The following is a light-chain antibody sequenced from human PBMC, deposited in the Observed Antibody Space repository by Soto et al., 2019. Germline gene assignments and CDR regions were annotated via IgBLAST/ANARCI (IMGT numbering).Light chain of an antibody. CDR2: DAS. Sequence: IQSPVTLSLSPGERATLSCRASQSISSWLAWYQQRPGKTPKLLIYDASTLESGVPSRFSGSGSGTEFTLTISSLQPDDFATYYCQQYNTYSWTFGQGTKVELK. CDR1: QSISSW. J-gene: IGKJ1*01. CDR3: QQYNTYSWT. V-gene: IGKV1-5*01.